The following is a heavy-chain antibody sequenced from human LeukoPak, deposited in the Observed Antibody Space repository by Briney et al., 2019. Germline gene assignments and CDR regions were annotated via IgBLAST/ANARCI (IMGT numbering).Heavy chain of an antibody. Sequence: GESLKISCKGSGYSFTSYLIGWVRQMPGKGLEWMGIIYPGDSDTRYSPSFQGQVTISADKSISTAYLQWSSLKASDTAMYYCARPSNSGSYYTYYFDYWGQGTLVTVSS. CDR1: GYSFTSYL. V-gene: IGHV5-51*01. J-gene: IGHJ4*02. CDR3: ARPSNSGSYYTYYFDY. CDR2: IYPGDSDT. D-gene: IGHD1-26*01.